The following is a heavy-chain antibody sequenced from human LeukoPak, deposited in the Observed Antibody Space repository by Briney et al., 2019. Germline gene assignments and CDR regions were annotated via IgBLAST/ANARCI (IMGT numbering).Heavy chain of an antibody. CDR3: ARLLGMVTTFDI. Sequence: GGSLRLSCAASGFPISNYWMSWVRQAPGKGLEWVASISPDGSVKHYVDSVKGRFTIFRDNAKNSLSLQMNSPRAEDTAVYFCARLLGMVTTFDIWGQGTVVTVSS. CDR1: GFPISNYW. V-gene: IGHV3-7*02. D-gene: IGHD5-24*01. J-gene: IGHJ3*02. CDR2: ISPDGSVK.